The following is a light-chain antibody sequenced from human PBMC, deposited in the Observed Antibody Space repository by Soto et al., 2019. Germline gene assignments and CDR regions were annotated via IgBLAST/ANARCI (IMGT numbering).Light chain of an antibody. CDR1: QSVSSSY. CDR2: GAS. V-gene: IGKV3-20*01. J-gene: IGKJ1*01. CDR3: QQYGSSPPWT. Sequence: EMVLTQSPGALSLSPGERATLSCRASQSVSSSYLAWYQQKPGQAPRLLIYGASSRATGIPDRFSGSGSGTDFTLTISRLEPEDFAVYYCQQYGSSPPWTFGQGTRW.